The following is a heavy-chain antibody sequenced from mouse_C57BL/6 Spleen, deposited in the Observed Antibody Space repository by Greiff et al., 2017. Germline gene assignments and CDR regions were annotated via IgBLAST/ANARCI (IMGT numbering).Heavy chain of an antibody. CDR1: GYTFTSYW. CDR2: IDPNSGGT. Sequence: QVQLQQPGAELVKPGASVKLSCKASGYTFTSYWMHWVKQRPGRGLEWIGRIDPNSGGTKYNEKFKSKDTLTVDKPSSTAYMQLSSLTSEDSAVYYCARGTTVALYDCAMDYWGQGTSVTVSS. CDR3: ARGTTVALYDCAMDY. J-gene: IGHJ4*01. D-gene: IGHD1-1*01. V-gene: IGHV1-72*01.